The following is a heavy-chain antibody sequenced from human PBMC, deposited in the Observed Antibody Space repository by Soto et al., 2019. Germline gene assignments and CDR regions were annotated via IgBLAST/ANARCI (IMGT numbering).Heavy chain of an antibody. CDR3: ARDELTRIVGATALFDY. V-gene: IGHV3-33*01. Sequence: GGSLRLSCAASGFTFSSYGMHWVRQAPGKGLEWVAVIWYDGSNKYYADSVKGRFTISRDNSKNTLYLQMNSLRAEDTAVYYCARDELTRIVGATALFDYWGQGTLVTVSS. CDR1: GFTFSSYG. CDR2: IWYDGSNK. J-gene: IGHJ4*02. D-gene: IGHD1-26*01.